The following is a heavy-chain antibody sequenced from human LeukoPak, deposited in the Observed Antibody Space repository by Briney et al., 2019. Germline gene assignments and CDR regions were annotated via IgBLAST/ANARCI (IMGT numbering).Heavy chain of an antibody. CDR2: INHSGST. CDR3: AKTHRGSGSYYFDY. V-gene: IGHV4-34*01. J-gene: IGHJ4*02. Sequence: PSETLSLTCAVYGGSFSGYYWSWIRQPPGKGLEWIGEINHSGSTNYNPSLKSRVTISVDTSKNQFSLKLSSVTAADTAVYYCAKTHRGSGSYYFDYWGQGTLVTVSS. CDR1: GGSFSGYY. D-gene: IGHD1-26*01.